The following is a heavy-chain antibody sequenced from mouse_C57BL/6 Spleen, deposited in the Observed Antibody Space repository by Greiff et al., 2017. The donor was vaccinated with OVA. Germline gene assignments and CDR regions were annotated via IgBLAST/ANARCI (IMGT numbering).Heavy chain of an antibody. D-gene: IGHD1-1*01. V-gene: IGHV1-9*01. CDR3: ARRGLTTVPVFAY. CDR1: GYTFTGYW. J-gene: IGHJ3*01. CDR2: ILPGSGSN. Sequence: QVQLQQSGAELMKPGASVKLSCKATGYTFTGYWIEWVKQRPGHGLEWIGEILPGSGSNNYNEKFKGKAALTADKSSNTAYMQRSILTTEDSAIYYCARRGLTTVPVFAYWGQGTLVTVSA.